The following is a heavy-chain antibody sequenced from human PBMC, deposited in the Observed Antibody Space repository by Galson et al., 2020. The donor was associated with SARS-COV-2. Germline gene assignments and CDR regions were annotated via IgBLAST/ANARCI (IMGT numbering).Heavy chain of an antibody. CDR2: MNPNSGNT. CDR3: ARTLFTGYESGNKNHYYYYYMDV. D-gene: IGHD5-12*01. J-gene: IGHJ6*03. CDR1: GYTFIGKD. Sequence: GESLKISCKTSGYTFIGKDINWVRQATGQGLEWMGWMNPNSGNTGYAQKFQGRVTMTRNTSTTTAYMELSGLRSEDTAIYYCARTLFTGYESGNKNHYYYYYMDVWGQGTTVTVSS. V-gene: IGHV1-8*01.